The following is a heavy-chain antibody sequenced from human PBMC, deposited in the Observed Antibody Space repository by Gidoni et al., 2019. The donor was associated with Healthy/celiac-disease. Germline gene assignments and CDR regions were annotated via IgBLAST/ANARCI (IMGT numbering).Heavy chain of an antibody. J-gene: IGHJ3*02. Sequence: QITLKDTGPTLVKPTQTLTLTCPFSGFSLSTSGVGVGWIRQPPGKALEWLALSYWNDDKRYSPSLKSRLTITKDTSKNQVVLTMTNMEPVDTATYCCAHIKVSYAFDIWGQGTMVTVSS. V-gene: IGHV2-5*01. CDR1: GFSLSTSGVG. CDR3: AHIKVSYAFDI. CDR2: SYWNDDK.